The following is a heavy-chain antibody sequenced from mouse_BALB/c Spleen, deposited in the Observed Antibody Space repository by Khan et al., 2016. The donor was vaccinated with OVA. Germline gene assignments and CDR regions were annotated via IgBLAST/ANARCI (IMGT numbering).Heavy chain of an antibody. CDR2: ISYSGST. Sequence: QLEESGPGLVKPSQSLSLTCTVTGYSITSGYGWNWIRQFPGNKLEWMGYISYSGSTNYNPSLKSRISITRDTSKNQFFLQLNSVTTEDTATXDCARTARIKYWGQGTTLTVSA. V-gene: IGHV3-2*02. J-gene: IGHJ2*01. CDR3: ARTARIKY. D-gene: IGHD1-2*01. CDR1: GYSITSGYG.